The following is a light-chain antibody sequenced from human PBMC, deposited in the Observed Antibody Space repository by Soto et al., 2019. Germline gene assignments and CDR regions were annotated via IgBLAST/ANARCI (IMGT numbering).Light chain of an antibody. J-gene: IGKJ4*01. V-gene: IGKV1-5*01. CDR3: QQYNTHS. Sequence: IQMTESPSTLSASVGYRGTITCRASQNVFTWLAWYQHRPGKAPKLLIYYASILESGVPSRFSGSGSGTEFTLTITSLQSDDFATYYCQQYNTHSFGGGTKVDIK. CDR1: QNVFTW. CDR2: YAS.